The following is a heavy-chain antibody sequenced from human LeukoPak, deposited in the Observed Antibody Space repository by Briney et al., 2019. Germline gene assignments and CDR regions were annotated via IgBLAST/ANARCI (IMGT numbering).Heavy chain of an antibody. V-gene: IGHV4-61*02. Sequence: SQTLSLTCTVSGGSISSGSYYWSWIRQPAGKGLEWIGRIYTSGSTNYNPSLKSRVTISVDTSKNQFSLKLSSVTAADTAVYYCARSPGQSLRSAWFDPWGQGTLVTVSS. CDR1: GGSISSGSYY. CDR3: ARSPGQSLRSAWFDP. D-gene: IGHD4-17*01. CDR2: IYTSGST. J-gene: IGHJ5*02.